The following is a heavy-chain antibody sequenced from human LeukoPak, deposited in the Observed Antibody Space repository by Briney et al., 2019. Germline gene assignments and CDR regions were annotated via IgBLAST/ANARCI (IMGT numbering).Heavy chain of an antibody. J-gene: IGHJ4*02. CDR1: GFTFSSHS. D-gene: IGHD5-24*01. V-gene: IGHV3-48*01. Sequence: GGSLRLSCAASGFTFSSHSMNWVRQAPGKGLEWVSYISSSSSTIYYADSVKGRLTISRDNAKNSLYLQMNSLRAEDTAVYYCAKADNYRSNDYWGQGTLVTVSS. CDR2: ISSSSSTI. CDR3: AKADNYRSNDY.